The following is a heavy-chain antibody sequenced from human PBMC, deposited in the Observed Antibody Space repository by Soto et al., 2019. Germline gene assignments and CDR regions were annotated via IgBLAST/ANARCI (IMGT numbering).Heavy chain of an antibody. J-gene: IGHJ5*01. Sequence: SETLSLTCSVSGDSISNLDYFWAWIRQPPGQALEYIGYIYKSATTYYNPSFESRVAISVDTSKSQFSLNVTSVTAAATAVYFCARGRYCLTGRCFPNWFDSWGQGALVTVSS. D-gene: IGHD7-27*01. CDR2: IYKSATT. CDR1: GDSISNLDYF. CDR3: ARGRYCLTGRCFPNWFDS. V-gene: IGHV4-30-4*01.